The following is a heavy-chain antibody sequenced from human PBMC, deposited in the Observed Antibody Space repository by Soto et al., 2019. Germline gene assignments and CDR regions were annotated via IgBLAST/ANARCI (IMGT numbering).Heavy chain of an antibody. D-gene: IGHD2-21*01. Sequence: GGSLRLSCAASGFTFSSYWMHWVRQVPGKGLVWVSRINTDGSATNYADSVKGRFTVSRDNAKNTQYLQMNSLRAEDTAVYYCARDGEGYWGQGTLVTVSS. V-gene: IGHV3-74*01. J-gene: IGHJ4*02. CDR3: ARDGEGY. CDR1: GFTFSSYW. CDR2: INTDGSAT.